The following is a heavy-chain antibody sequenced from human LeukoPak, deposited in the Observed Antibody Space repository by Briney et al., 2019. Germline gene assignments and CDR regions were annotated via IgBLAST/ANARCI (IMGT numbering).Heavy chain of an antibody. J-gene: IGHJ4*02. Sequence: ASVTVSFKASGYTFTGYYMHWVGQAAGQGLEWMGWINPNSSGTNYAKKFQGRVTMTRDTSISTAYMELSSLRSEDMAVYYCARENAYFDYWGQGTLVTVSS. CDR1: GYTFTGYY. CDR2: INPNSSGT. V-gene: IGHV1-2*02. CDR3: ARENAYFDY.